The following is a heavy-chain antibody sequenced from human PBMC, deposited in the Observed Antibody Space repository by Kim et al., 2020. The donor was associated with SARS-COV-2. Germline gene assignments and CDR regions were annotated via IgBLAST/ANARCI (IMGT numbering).Heavy chain of an antibody. J-gene: IGHJ4*02. V-gene: IGHV1-2*02. CDR3: ARDIVVVPAADGDY. D-gene: IGHD2-2*01. Sequence: ASVKVSCKASGYTFTGYYMHWVRQAPGQGLEWMGWINPNSGGTNYAQKFQGRVIMTRDTSISTAYMELSRLRSDDTAVYYCARDIVVVPAADGDYWGQGTLVTVSS. CDR2: INPNSGGT. CDR1: GYTFTGYY.